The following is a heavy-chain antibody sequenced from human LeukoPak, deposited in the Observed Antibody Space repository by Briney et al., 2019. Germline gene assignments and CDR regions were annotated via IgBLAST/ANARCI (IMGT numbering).Heavy chain of an antibody. CDR3: ARGARRGALVPAALFDTRYYFHYYMDV. CDR2: INWNGGTT. V-gene: IGHV3-20*04. J-gene: IGHJ6*03. D-gene: IGHD2-2*01. CDR1: GFTFADYA. Sequence: GGSLRLSCVASGFTFADYAMSWVRQAPGKGLEWVAGINWNGGTTAYADSVKGRFTISRDNAKNSLDLQLNTLGAEDTAFYYCARGARRGALVPAALFDTRYYFHYYMDVWGNGTPVSVSS.